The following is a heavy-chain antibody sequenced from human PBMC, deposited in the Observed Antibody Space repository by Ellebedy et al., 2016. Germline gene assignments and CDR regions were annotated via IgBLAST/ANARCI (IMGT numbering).Heavy chain of an antibody. CDR1: GFTFSSYA. Sequence: GGSLRLSXAASGFTFSSYAMHWVRQAPGKGLEWVSGISWNSGSIGYADSVKGRFTISRDNAKNSLYLQMNSLRAEDTALYYCAKDSRGYSYGDFDYWGQGTLVTVSS. CDR2: ISWNSGSI. CDR3: AKDSRGYSYGDFDY. J-gene: IGHJ4*02. V-gene: IGHV3-9*01. D-gene: IGHD5-18*01.